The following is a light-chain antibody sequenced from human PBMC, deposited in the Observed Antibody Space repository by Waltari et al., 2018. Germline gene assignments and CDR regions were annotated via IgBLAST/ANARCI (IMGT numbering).Light chain of an antibody. J-gene: IGKJ5*01. CDR1: QSVSSSY. CDR3: QQYGSSLIT. V-gene: IGKV3-20*01. Sequence: LSPGERVTLSCRASQSVSSSYLAWYQQKPGQAPRLLIYGASSRATGTPDRFSGRGSGTGFTLTISRLEPEDFAVYYCQQYGSSLITFGQGTRLEIK. CDR2: GAS.